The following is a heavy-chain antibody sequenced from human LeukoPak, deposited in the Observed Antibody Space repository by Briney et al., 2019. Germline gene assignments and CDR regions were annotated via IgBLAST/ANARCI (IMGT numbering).Heavy chain of an antibody. CDR3: ATREGIVGAGDY. CDR1: GFTFSSYG. Sequence: GGSLRLSCAASGFTFSSYGMHWVRQAPGKGLEWVSVIYSGGSTYYADSVKGRFAISRDNSKNTLYLQMNSLRAEDTAVYYCATREGIVGAGDYWGQGTLVTVSS. V-gene: IGHV3-66*01. J-gene: IGHJ4*02. D-gene: IGHD1-26*01. CDR2: IYSGGST.